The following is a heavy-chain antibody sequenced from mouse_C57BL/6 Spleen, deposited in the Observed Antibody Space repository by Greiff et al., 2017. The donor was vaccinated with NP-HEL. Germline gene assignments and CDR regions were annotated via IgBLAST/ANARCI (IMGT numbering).Heavy chain of an antibody. CDR3: ARDRPYGSAWYFDV. CDR1: GYSITSGYY. D-gene: IGHD1-1*01. CDR2: ISYDGSN. V-gene: IGHV3-6*01. Sequence: EVKLMESGPGLVKPSQSLSLTCSVTGYSITSGYYWNWIRQFPGNKLEWMGYISYDGSNNYNPSLKNRISITRDTSKNQFFLKLNSVTTEDTATYYCARDRPYGSAWYFDVWGTGTTVTVSS. J-gene: IGHJ1*03.